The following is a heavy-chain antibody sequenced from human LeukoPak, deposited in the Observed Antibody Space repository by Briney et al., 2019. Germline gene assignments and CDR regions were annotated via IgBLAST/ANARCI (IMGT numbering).Heavy chain of an antibody. V-gene: IGHV1-69*13. CDR2: IIAIFGTP. Sequence: RASVKVSCKASGGTFSSYGISWVRQAPGQGLEWMGGIIAIFGTPNYAQKFQGRVTITADESTSTTYMELSSLRSEDTAVYYCARGSGTIIMVRGVFYGMDVWGQGTTVTVSS. D-gene: IGHD3-10*01. J-gene: IGHJ6*02. CDR3: ARGSGTIIMVRGVFYGMDV. CDR1: GGTFSSYG.